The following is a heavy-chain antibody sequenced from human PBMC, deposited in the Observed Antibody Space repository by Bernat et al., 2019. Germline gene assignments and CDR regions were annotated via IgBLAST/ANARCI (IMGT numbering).Heavy chain of an antibody. CDR3: ARLIGSVVGVPDY. CDR2: ISSDGGST. Sequence: EVQLVESGGGLVQPGGSLRLSCAASGFAFSNYAMHWVRQAPGKGLEFVSAISSDGGSTYYAQSVKGRFTISRDNSINTLYLQMGSLRVEDMAVYYCARLIGSVVGVPDYWGQGTLVTVSS. D-gene: IGHD1-26*01. J-gene: IGHJ4*02. CDR1: GFAFSNYA. V-gene: IGHV3-64*01.